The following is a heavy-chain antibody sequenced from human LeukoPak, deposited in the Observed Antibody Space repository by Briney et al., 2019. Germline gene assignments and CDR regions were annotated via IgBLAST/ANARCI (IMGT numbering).Heavy chain of an antibody. CDR3: ARVREGSGWANFDY. CDR1: GFTFSNYA. D-gene: IGHD6-19*01. CDR2: ISGSGGST. J-gene: IGHJ4*02. V-gene: IGHV3-23*01. Sequence: HPGGSLRLSCAASGFTFSNYAMNWVRQAPGKGLEWVSTISGSGGSTYYADSVKGRFTISRDNSKNTLYLQINSLRAEDTAVYYCARVREGSGWANFDYWGQGTLVTVSS.